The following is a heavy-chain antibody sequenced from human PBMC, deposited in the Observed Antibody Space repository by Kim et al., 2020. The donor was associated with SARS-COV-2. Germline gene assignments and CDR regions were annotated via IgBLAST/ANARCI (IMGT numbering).Heavy chain of an antibody. CDR2: IYSGGST. V-gene: IGHV3-53*01. Sequence: GGSLRLSCAASGFTVSSNYMSWVRQAPGKGLEWVSVIYSGGSTYYADSVKGRFTISRDNSKNTLYLQMNSLRAEDTAVYYCARGYYDSSGYYGWGWYFDLWGRGTLVTVSS. D-gene: IGHD3-22*01. J-gene: IGHJ2*01. CDR3: ARGYYDSSGYYGWGWYFDL. CDR1: GFTVSSNY.